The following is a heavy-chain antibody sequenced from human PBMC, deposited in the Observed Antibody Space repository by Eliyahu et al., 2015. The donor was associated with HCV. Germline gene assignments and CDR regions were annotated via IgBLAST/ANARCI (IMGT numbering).Heavy chain of an antibody. V-gene: IGHV3-23*01. Sequence: EVQLLESGGGLVQPGGSLRLSCAASGFNFGGCDMAWVRQAPGRGLGWVSIISDRGGVTFYGDSVKARFTISRDNSKNTVYLQMNSLRAEDTAIYYCAKRQQCRGPFPFDQWGQGTVVTVSS. J-gene: IGHJ4*02. D-gene: IGHD5-24*01. CDR2: ISDRGGVT. CDR3: AKRQQCRGPFPFDQ. CDR1: GFNFGGCD.